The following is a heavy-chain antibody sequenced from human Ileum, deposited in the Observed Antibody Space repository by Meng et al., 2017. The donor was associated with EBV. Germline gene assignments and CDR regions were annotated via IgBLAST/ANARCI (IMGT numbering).Heavy chain of an antibody. CDR3: ARVFSESRGYYLPYFDY. J-gene: IGHJ4*02. CDR1: VASVSCADLS. Sequence: PRHEAGRRLVSPSRSLPPTCVVSVASVSCADLSCDYVSLPPGQGLWSIGYMLVGEKTFYHPSLETRAAISADASMILFSLKLNSVTAADTAVYYCARVFSESRGYYLPYFDYWGQGALVTVSS. D-gene: IGHD3-22*01. V-gene: IGHV4-30-4*01. CDR2: MLVGEKT.